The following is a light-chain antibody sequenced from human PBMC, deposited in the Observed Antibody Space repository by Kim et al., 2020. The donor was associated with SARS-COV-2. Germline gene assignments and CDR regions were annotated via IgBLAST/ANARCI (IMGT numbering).Light chain of an antibody. J-gene: IGKJ4*01. CDR1: QSIYNY. CDR3: QQRAHWPT. Sequence: VLTQSPATLSLSPGERATLSCRASQSIYNYLAWYQQKPGQAPRLLIYDASNRATGIPARFSGTGSGTDFTLTISSLEPEDFAVYYCQQRAHWPTFGGGTKLEI. V-gene: IGKV3-11*01. CDR2: DAS.